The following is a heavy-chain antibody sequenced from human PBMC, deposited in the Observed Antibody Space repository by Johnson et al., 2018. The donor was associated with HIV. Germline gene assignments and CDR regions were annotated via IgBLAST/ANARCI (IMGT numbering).Heavy chain of an antibody. Sequence: VQLVESGGGLVQPGGSLRLSCAATGFTFSNYAMSWVRQGPGKGLEWVSAIGASGGRTFYADSVKGRFTISRDNSKNTLYLQMNSLRVEDTAVYYCASGAYSSSLTFDIWGQGTMVTVSS. CDR2: IGASGGRT. CDR1: GFTFSNYA. D-gene: IGHD6-6*01. CDR3: ASGAYSSSLTFDI. J-gene: IGHJ3*02. V-gene: IGHV3-23*04.